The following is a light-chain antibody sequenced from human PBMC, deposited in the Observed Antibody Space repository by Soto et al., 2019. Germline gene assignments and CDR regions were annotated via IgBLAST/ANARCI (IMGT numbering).Light chain of an antibody. Sequence: QSVLTQPPSVSGAPRQRVTISCTGSSSTIGAGYDVHWYQQLPGTAPKLLIYGNNNRPSGVPDRFSGSKSGTSASLAITGLQAEDEADYYCQSYDSGLSGAYVFGTGTKLTVL. V-gene: IGLV1-40*01. CDR1: SSTIGAGYD. CDR3: QSYDSGLSGAYV. J-gene: IGLJ1*01. CDR2: GNN.